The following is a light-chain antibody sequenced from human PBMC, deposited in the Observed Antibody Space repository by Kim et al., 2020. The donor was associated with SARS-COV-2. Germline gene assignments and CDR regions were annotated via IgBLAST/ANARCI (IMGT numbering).Light chain of an antibody. CDR2: DVN. J-gene: IGLJ3*02. CDR1: SYYVGGYNF. V-gene: IGLV2-14*04. CDR3: TSYTSSTTWV. Sequence: GQSSTISCTGTSYYVGGYNFVSWYQQYPGKAPKLMIYDVNNRPSGVSNRFSGSKTGNTASLTISGLQAEDEADYYCTSYTSSTTWVFGGGTKLTVL.